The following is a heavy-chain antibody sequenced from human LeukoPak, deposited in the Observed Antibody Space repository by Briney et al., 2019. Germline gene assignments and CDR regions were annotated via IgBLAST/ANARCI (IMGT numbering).Heavy chain of an antibody. V-gene: IGHV3-30*18. CDR2: ISYGGSNK. Sequence: GGSLRLSCAASGFTFSSYGMYWVRQAPGKGLEWVAVISYGGSNKYYADSVKGRFTISRDNSKNTLYLQMNSLRAEDTAVYYCTKNFNYYDSNFDYWGQGTLVTVSS. D-gene: IGHD3-22*01. J-gene: IGHJ4*02. CDR3: TKNFNYYDSNFDY. CDR1: GFTFSSYG.